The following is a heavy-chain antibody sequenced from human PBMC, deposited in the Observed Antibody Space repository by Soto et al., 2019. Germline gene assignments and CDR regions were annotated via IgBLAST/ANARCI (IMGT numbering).Heavy chain of an antibody. D-gene: IGHD2-15*01. CDR2: IWYDGSNK. J-gene: IGHJ4*02. Sequence: QKYLVESGGGVVQPGGSLRLSCVASGSIFSGYGMHWVRQAPGKGLEWVAVIWYDGSNKYYADSVKGRFTISRDNSKNTLYLQMNSMRAEDTAVYYCARDGIGGTVFRGVGDYWGQGTLVTVSS. CDR1: GSIFSGYG. V-gene: IGHV3-33*01. CDR3: ARDGIGGTVFRGVGDY.